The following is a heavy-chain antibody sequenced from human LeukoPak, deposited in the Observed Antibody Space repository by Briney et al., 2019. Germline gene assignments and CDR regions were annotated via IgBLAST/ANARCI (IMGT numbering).Heavy chain of an antibody. V-gene: IGHV3-23*01. CDR1: GFTFSSYA. CDR3: AKGLGLTAIPLWVAFDI. J-gene: IGHJ3*02. D-gene: IGHD2-21*02. Sequence: GGSLRLSCAASGFTFSSYAISWVRQAPGKGLEWVSAISGSGGSTYYADSVKGRFTISRDNSKNTLYLQMNSLRAEDTAVYYCAKGLGLTAIPLWVAFDIWGQGTMVTVSS. CDR2: ISGSGGST.